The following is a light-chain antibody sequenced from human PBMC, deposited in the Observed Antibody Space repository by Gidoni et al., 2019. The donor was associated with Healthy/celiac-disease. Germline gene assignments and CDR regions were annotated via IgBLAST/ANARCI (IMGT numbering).Light chain of an antibody. CDR1: QRISSSY. V-gene: IGKV3-20*01. Sequence: EIVLTQSPGTLSLSPGERATLSCRASQRISSSYFAWYQQKFGQAPRLLIYGAASRDTGIPDRFSGSGSGTDFTLTISRLEPEDFAVYYCQQYGSSSPTFGQGTKVKIK. CDR3: QQYGSSSPT. CDR2: GAA. J-gene: IGKJ1*01.